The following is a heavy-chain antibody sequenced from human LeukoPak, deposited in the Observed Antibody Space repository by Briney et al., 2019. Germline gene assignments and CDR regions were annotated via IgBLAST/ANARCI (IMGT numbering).Heavy chain of an antibody. CDR1: GFTFSSYA. J-gene: IGHJ4*02. CDR3: AKRTDYSNYGPFDY. D-gene: IGHD4-11*01. CDR2: ISGSGGST. V-gene: IGHV3-23*01. Sequence: GGSLRLSCAASGFTFSSYAMSWVRQAPGKGLKWVSAISGSGGSTYYADSVKGRFTISRDNSKNTLFLQMNSLRAEDTAVYYCAKRTDYSNYGPFDYWGQGTLVTVSS.